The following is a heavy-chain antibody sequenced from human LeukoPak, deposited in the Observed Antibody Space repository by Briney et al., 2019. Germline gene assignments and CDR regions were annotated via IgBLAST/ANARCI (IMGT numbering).Heavy chain of an antibody. Sequence: GASVKVSCKASGYTFTNYGISWVRQAPGQGLEWMGGIIPIFGTANYAQKFQGRVTITADESTSTAYMELSSLRSEDTAVYYCAYRRAVAGTSNDYWGQGTLVTVSS. CDR1: GYTFTNYG. CDR3: AYRRAVAGTSNDY. D-gene: IGHD6-19*01. CDR2: IIPIFGTA. V-gene: IGHV1-69*13. J-gene: IGHJ4*02.